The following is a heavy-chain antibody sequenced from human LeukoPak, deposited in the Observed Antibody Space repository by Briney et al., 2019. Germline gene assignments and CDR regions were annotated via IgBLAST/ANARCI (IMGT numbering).Heavy chain of an antibody. D-gene: IGHD5-12*01. Sequence: PSQTLSLTCTVSGGSISSGGYYWSWIRQHPGKGLEWIGYIYYSGSTYYTRSLKNRVTISVATSKNQFSLRLSSVTAVDTAVYYCARGGGGYSWYFDLWGRGTLVTVPS. V-gene: IGHV4-31*03. J-gene: IGHJ2*01. CDR3: ARGGGGYSWYFDL. CDR1: GGSISSGGYY. CDR2: IYYSGST.